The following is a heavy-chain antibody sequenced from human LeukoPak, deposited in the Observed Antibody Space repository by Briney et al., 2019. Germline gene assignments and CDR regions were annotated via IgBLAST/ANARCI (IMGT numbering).Heavy chain of an antibody. Sequence: GGSLRLSFSASGXTFSSYAMHWVRQAPGKGLEYVTAISSNGGSTYYAESVKGRFTISRDNSKNTLYLQMSSLRAEDTAVYYCVKDHYGSGSYYFDYWGQGTLVTVSS. CDR2: ISSNGGST. D-gene: IGHD3-10*01. CDR1: GXTFSSYA. J-gene: IGHJ4*02. CDR3: VKDHYGSGSYYFDY. V-gene: IGHV3-64D*06.